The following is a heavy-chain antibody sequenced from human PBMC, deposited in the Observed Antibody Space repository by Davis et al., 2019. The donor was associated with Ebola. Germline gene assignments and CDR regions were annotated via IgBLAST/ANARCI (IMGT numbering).Heavy chain of an antibody. V-gene: IGHV3-23*01. CDR3: AKDNRNIWSEV. CDR1: GFIFSSYV. Sequence: GESLKISCAASGFIFSSYVMSWVRQAPGKGLEWVSTLGTSADTYCADSVKGRFTISRDNSKNTLYLQMNGLRVEDTAIYYCAKDNRNIWSEVWGQGTMVTVSS. J-gene: IGHJ3*01. CDR2: LGTSADT. D-gene: IGHD2/OR15-2a*01.